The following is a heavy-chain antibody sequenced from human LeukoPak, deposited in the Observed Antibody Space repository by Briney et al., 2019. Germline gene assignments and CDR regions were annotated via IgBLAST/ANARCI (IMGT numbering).Heavy chain of an antibody. CDR1: GFTFSDDY. CDR3: ARDFSWTFDY. Sequence: GGSLRLSCAASGFTFSDDYMDWVRQAPGKGLEWIGRIRNKANSYTTDYAESVKGRFTISRDDSKNSLYLQMNSLETGDTAVYYCARDFSWTFDYWGRGTLVTVSS. J-gene: IGHJ4*02. CDR2: IRNKANSYTT. D-gene: IGHD2-15*01. V-gene: IGHV3-72*01.